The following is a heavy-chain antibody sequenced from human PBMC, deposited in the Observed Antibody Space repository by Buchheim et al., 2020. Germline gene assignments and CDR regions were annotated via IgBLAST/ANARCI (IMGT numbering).Heavy chain of an antibody. CDR1: GFMVNTYW. Sequence: EEQLVESGGGLVQPGGSLRLSCADSGFMVNTYWMSWVRQAPGKGLEWVANINEDGSQRNYIVSVKGRFTISRDNAKNPLYLQMNSLRDEDTAVYYCARDPGSSTSGDFWGQGT. D-gene: IGHD3-10*01. CDR3: ARDPGSSTSGDF. V-gene: IGHV3-7*01. J-gene: IGHJ4*02. CDR2: INEDGSQR.